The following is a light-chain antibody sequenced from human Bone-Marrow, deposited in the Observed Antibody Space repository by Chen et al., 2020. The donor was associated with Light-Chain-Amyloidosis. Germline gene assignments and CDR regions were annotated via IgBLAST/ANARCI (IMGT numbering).Light chain of an antibody. Sequence: SYVLTQPSSVSVAPGQTATIACGGNNIGSTSVHWYQQTPGPAPLLVVYDDSDRPSGIPERLSGSNSGNTATLTISRVEGGDGAAYYCQVWDRSSDRPVFGGGTKLTVL. CDR2: DDS. CDR1: NIGSTS. V-gene: IGLV3-21*02. J-gene: IGLJ3*02. CDR3: QVWDRSSDRPV.